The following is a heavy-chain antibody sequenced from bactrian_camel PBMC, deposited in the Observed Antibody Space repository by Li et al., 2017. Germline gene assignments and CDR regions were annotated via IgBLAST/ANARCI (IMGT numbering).Heavy chain of an antibody. CDR2: IYTGGGST. Sequence: HVQLVESGGGSVQAGGSLRLSCAASGYTYRRYCMGWFRQAPGKEREGVAVIYTGGGSTYYADSVKGRFTISRDNSKNMVYLQMNNLVPSDTAMYYCAAQDDGRKFSDTFWFSLDEYKLWGQGTQVTVS. CDR1: GYTYRRYC. CDR3: AAQDDGRKFSDTFWFSLDEYKL. J-gene: IGHJ4*01. D-gene: IGHD1*01. V-gene: IGHV3S1*01.